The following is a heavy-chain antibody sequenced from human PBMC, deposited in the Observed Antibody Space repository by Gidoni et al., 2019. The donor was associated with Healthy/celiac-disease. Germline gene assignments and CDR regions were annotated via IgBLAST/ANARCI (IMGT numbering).Heavy chain of an antibody. CDR3: ARGGSSCDY. V-gene: IGHV3-21*01. D-gene: IGHD6-6*01. CDR2: ISSSSSYI. CDR1: GFTFSSYS. Sequence: EVQLVASGGGLVKPGGSLRLSCAASGFTFSSYSMNWVRQAPGKVLEWVSSISSSSSYIYYADSVKGRFTISRDNAKNSLYLQMNSLRAEDTSVYYCARGGSSCDYWGQGTLVTVSS. J-gene: IGHJ4*02.